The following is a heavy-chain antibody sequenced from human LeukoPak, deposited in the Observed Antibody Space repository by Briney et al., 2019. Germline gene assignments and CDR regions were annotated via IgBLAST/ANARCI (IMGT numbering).Heavy chain of an antibody. D-gene: IGHD6-13*01. Sequence: GSLRLSCAASGFTFHTYTMNWVRQAPGKGLEWVSSISSSSSYIYYADSVKGRFTISRDNAKDSLYLQMNSLRAEDTAVYYCARSSYTSSWHPDYWGQGTLVTVSS. CDR1: GFTFHTYT. CDR3: ARSSYTSSWHPDY. V-gene: IGHV3-21*01. J-gene: IGHJ4*02. CDR2: ISSSSSYI.